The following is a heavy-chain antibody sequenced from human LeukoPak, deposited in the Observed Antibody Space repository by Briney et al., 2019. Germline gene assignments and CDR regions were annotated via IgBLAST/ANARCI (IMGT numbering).Heavy chain of an antibody. J-gene: IGHJ4*02. CDR2: IGPSGST. D-gene: IGHD1/OR15-1a*01. CDR3: AREYPNTLYFDH. CDR1: GYTFSNYY. Sequence: GATVTLSCTASGYTFSNYYMHWVRQAPGQGLEWVGIIGPSGSTTYLQKFQGRVTMTRDTSTSSVYLELSSLRSDDTAVYYCAREYPNTLYFDHWGQGTLVSVSS. V-gene: IGHV1-46*01.